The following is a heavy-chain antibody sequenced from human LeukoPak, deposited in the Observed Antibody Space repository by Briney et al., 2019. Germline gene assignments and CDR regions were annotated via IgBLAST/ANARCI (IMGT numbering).Heavy chain of an antibody. CDR1: GGSISSSSYY. CDR2: IYYSGST. Sequence: SETLSLTCTVSGGSISSSSYYWGWIRQPPRKGLEWIGSIYYSGSTYYNPSLKSRVTISVDTSKNQFSLKLSSVTAADTVVYYCARGGGITGTRGYFDYWGQGTLVTVSS. D-gene: IGHD1-7*01. CDR3: ARGGGITGTRGYFDY. V-gene: IGHV4-39*07. J-gene: IGHJ4*02.